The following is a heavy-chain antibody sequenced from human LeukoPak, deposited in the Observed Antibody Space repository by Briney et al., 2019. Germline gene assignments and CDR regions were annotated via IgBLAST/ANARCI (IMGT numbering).Heavy chain of an antibody. Sequence: PGGSLRLSCAASGFTFSSYSMTWVRQAPGKGLEWVSSISSSSSYIYYADSVKGRFTISRDNAKNSLYLQMNSLRAEDTAVYYCARGWSEIVVVPAATYYFDYWGQGTLVTVSS. D-gene: IGHD2-2*01. CDR2: ISSSSSYI. CDR3: ARGWSEIVVVPAATYYFDY. J-gene: IGHJ4*02. CDR1: GFTFSSYS. V-gene: IGHV3-21*01.